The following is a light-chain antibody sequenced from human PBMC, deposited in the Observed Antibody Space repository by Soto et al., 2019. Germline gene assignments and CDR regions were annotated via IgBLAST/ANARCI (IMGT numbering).Light chain of an antibody. Sequence: QSVLTQPPSVSAAPGQMVTISCSGSSSNIGNNYVSWYRQLPGTAPKLLIYDNNKRPSGIPDRFSGSKSGPSATLGITGLQTGDEADYYCGTWDSSLSAEIFGGGTKVTVL. CDR1: SSNIGNNY. V-gene: IGLV1-51*01. J-gene: IGLJ2*01. CDR3: GTWDSSLSAEI. CDR2: DNN.